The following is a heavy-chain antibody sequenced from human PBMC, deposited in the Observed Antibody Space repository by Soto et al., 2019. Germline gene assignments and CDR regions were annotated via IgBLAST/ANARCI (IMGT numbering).Heavy chain of an antibody. Sequence: NPSETLSLTCTVSGGSISSADYYWSWIRQPPGKGLEWIGYIYYSGSTYYNPSLKSRVTISIDTSKNQFSLKLGSVTAADTAVYYCARLCTTSCYGRFDPWGQGTLVTVSS. D-gene: IGHD2-2*01. J-gene: IGHJ5*02. V-gene: IGHV4-30-4*01. CDR3: ARLCTTSCYGRFDP. CDR2: IYYSGST. CDR1: GGSISSADYY.